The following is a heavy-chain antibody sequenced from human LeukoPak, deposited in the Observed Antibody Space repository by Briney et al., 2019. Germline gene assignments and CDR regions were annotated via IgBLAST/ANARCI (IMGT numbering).Heavy chain of an antibody. CDR3: ARPDILTGLI. CDR2: ISYDGSNK. D-gene: IGHD3-9*01. CDR1: AFTFSSYA. Sequence: GGSLRLSCAASAFTFSSYAMHWVRQAPGKGLEWVAVISYDGSNKYYADSVKGRFTISRDNSKNTLYLQMNSLRAEDTAVYYCARPDILTGLIWGQGTMVTVSS. V-gene: IGHV3-30-3*01. J-gene: IGHJ3*02.